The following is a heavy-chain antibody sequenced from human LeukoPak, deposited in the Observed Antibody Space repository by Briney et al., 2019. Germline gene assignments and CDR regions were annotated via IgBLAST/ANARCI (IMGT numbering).Heavy chain of an antibody. J-gene: IGHJ4*02. CDR3: VRDFGGSRDY. Sequence: GGSMRLSCAASGFTVSSYWMHWVRQAPGKGLVWVSRINEDGTTINYADSVKGRFTISRDNAKNTLYLQMDGLRAEDTAVYYCVRDFGGSRDYWGQGTLVIVSS. D-gene: IGHD3-10*01. CDR2: INEDGTTI. CDR1: GFTVSSYW. V-gene: IGHV3-74*01.